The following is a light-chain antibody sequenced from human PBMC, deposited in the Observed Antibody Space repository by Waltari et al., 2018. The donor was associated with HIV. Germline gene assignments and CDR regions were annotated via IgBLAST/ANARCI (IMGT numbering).Light chain of an antibody. Sequence: QSVLTQPPSVSGAPGPRVTISCPGSSPTLRAGYDVHWFQQRPGTAPKLLIYGNTNRPSGVPDRFSGSKSGTSASLAITGLQAEDEADYYCQSYDSGLTAYVFGTGTKVTVL. V-gene: IGLV1-40*01. CDR3: QSYDSGLTAYV. CDR1: SPTLRAGYD. J-gene: IGLJ1*01. CDR2: GNT.